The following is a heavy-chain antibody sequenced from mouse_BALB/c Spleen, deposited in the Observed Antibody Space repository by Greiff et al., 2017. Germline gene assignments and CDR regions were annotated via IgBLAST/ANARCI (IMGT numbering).Heavy chain of an antibody. CDR1: GFTFSSYW. CDR2: IRLKSDNYAT. CDR3: TSGYYAMDY. J-gene: IGHJ4*01. Sequence: EVKLVESGGGLVHPGGSMKLSCVASGFTFSSYWMSWVRQSPEKGLEWVAEIRLKSDNYATHYAESVKGKFTISRDDSKSRLYLQMNSLRAEDTGIYYCTSGYYAMDYWGQGTSVTVSS. V-gene: IGHV6-6*02.